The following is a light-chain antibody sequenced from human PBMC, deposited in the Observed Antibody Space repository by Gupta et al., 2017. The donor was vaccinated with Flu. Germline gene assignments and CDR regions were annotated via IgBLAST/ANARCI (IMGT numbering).Light chain of an antibody. CDR1: KLGERY. CDR3: QAWDGSLYV. Sequence: SYEPPEPPSVSVSPGQTASITGSGDKLGERYCCWYQQKPGQPPVVVIYQDNKRPSGIPERFSGSNSGNTATLTIGGTQALDEADYYCQAWDGSLYVFGTGTKVTVL. V-gene: IGLV3-1*01. J-gene: IGLJ1*01. CDR2: QDN.